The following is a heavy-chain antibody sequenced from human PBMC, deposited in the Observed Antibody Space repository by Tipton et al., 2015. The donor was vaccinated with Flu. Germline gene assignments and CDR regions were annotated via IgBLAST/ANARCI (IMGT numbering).Heavy chain of an antibody. J-gene: IGHJ3*02. CDR2: IDYSGST. V-gene: IGHV4-30-4*01. Sequence: TLSLTCTVSGCSISSGDYYWSWIRQPPGKGLEWIGYIDYSGSTYYDPSLKSRVTISVDTSKNQFSLKLSSVTAADMAVYYCVRSIIRDAFDIWGQGTIVTVSS. D-gene: IGHD3-3*01. CDR3: VRSIIRDAFDI. CDR1: GCSISSGDYY.